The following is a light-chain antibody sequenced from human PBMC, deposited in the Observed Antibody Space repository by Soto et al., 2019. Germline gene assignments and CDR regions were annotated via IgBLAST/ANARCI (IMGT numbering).Light chain of an antibody. V-gene: IGKV1-39*01. CDR1: QSSRRS. CDR2: AAS. J-gene: IGKJ1*01. Sequence: DIQMTQSPSSLSASVADRVTITCRASQSSRRSLNWYQQKPGKAPKLLIYAASSLQSGVPSRFSGSGYGTDFTLTITSLQSEDFAIYYCQHSYRSPRTFGQGTKVEIK. CDR3: QHSYRSPRT.